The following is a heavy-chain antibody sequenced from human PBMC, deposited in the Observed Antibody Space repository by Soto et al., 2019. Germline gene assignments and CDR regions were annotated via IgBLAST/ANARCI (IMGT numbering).Heavy chain of an antibody. D-gene: IGHD3-22*01. CDR3: VKDDGGYPSTAPH. V-gene: IGHV3-23*01. CDR1: GFTISNYP. Sequence: EVQLLESGGGLVQPGGSLRLSCAASGFTISNYPMSWVRQAPGKGLDWVSGISGSGDRTYYADSAKGRFTISKDISRNSLSLQLGSLGVEDTAVYFCVKDDGGYPSTAPHWGQGTLVTVSS. CDR2: ISGSGDRT. J-gene: IGHJ4*02.